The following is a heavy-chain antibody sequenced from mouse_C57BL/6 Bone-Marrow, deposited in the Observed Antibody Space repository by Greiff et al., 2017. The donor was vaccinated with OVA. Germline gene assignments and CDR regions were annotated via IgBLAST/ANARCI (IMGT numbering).Heavy chain of an antibody. CDR2: ISNGGGST. V-gene: IGHV5-12*01. J-gene: IGHJ4*01. CDR3: ARLDAMDY. Sequence: EVKLVESGGGLVQPGGSLKLSCAASGFTFSDFYMYWIRQTPEKRLEWVAYISNGGGSTYYPDTVKGRFTISSDKAKNTLYLQMSRLKSEDTAMYDCARLDAMDYWGQGTSVTVSS. CDR1: GFTFSDFY.